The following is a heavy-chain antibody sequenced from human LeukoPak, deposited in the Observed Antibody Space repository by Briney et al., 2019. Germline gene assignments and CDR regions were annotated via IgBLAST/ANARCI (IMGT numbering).Heavy chain of an antibody. CDR2: ISSNGGST. D-gene: IGHD6-19*01. V-gene: IGHV3-64D*06. CDR3: VKTIAVAGNFDY. CDR1: GFTFSSYA. Sequence: PGGSLRLSCLVSGFTFSSYAMHWVRQAPGKGREYVSAISSNGGSTYYADSVKGRFIISRDNSKNTLYLQMSSLRAEDTAVYYCVKTIAVAGNFDYWGQGTLVTVSS. J-gene: IGHJ4*02.